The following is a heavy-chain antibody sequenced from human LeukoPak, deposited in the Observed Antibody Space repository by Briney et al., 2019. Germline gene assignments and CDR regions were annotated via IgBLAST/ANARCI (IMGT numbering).Heavy chain of an antibody. CDR3: AREGNHYYDSSGYYFDY. D-gene: IGHD3-22*01. V-gene: IGHV3-30-3*01. CDR2: ISYDETDK. CDR1: GFTFSNYA. Sequence: GGSLRLSCAASGFTFSNYAMHWVRQAPGRGLEWVAVISYDETDKKYADSVKGRFTVSRDNSNGTLHLQMNSLRPDDTAVYYCAREGNHYYDSSGYYFDYWGQGTLVTVSS. J-gene: IGHJ4*02.